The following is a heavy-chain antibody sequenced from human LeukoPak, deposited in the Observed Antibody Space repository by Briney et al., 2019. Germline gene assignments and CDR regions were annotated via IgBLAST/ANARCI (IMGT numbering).Heavy chain of an antibody. CDR3: AVGGWGIYDYFDY. D-gene: IGHD3-10*01. CDR2: IKQDGSEK. Sequence: PGGSLRLSCAASGFTFSSYWMSWVRQAPGKGLEWVANIKQDGSEKYYVDSVKGRFTISRDNAKNSLYLQMNSLRAEDTAVYYCAVGGWGIYDYFDYWGQGTLVTVSS. CDR1: GFTFSSYW. V-gene: IGHV3-7*03. J-gene: IGHJ4*02.